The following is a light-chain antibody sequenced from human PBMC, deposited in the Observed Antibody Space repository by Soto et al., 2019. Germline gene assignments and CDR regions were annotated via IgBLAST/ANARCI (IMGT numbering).Light chain of an antibody. CDR2: GAS. CDR3: QQYGSSPSIT. Sequence: EIVLTQSPGTLSLSPGERATLSCRASQSVSSSYLAWYQQKPGQAPRLLIYGASSRATGIPDRFSGSGSGTDFTLTISRLEPEDFAVDYCQQYGSSPSITFGQGKRLEIK. J-gene: IGKJ5*01. CDR1: QSVSSSY. V-gene: IGKV3-20*01.